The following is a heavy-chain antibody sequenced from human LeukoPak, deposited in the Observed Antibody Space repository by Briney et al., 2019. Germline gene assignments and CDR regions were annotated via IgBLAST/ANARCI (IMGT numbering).Heavy chain of an antibody. J-gene: IGHJ4*02. CDR3: ASGGGYENDY. Sequence: SETLSLTCAVYGGSFSGYYWSWIRQPPGKGLEWIGEINHSGSTNYNPSLKSRVTISVDTSKNQFSLKLSSVTAADTAVYYCASGGGYENDYWGQGTLVTVSS. V-gene: IGHV4-34*01. D-gene: IGHD6-19*01. CDR1: GGSFSGYY. CDR2: INHSGST.